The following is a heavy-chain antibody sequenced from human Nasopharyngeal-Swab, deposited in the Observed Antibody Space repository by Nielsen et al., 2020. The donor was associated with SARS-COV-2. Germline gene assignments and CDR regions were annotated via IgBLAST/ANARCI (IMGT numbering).Heavy chain of an antibody. J-gene: IGHJ4*02. Sequence: WILQPPGKGLEWIGSIYYSGSTYYNPSLKSRVTISVDTSKNQFSLKLSSVTAADTAVYYCARHLSHDYGDPETYYYFDYWGQGTLVTVSS. V-gene: IGHV4-39*01. D-gene: IGHD4-17*01. CDR3: ARHLSHDYGDPETYYYFDY. CDR2: IYYSGST.